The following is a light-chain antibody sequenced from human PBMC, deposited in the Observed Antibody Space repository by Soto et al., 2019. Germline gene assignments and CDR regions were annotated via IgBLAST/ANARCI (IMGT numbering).Light chain of an antibody. CDR1: QSVSSN. J-gene: IGKJ1*01. V-gene: IGKV3-15*01. CDR3: QQYNNWPRT. Sequence: EIVMTQSPATLSVSPGERATLSCRASQSVSSNLAWYQQKPGQAPRLLIYGASTRATGIPARFSGSGSGTESTLTISNLQSEDFAAYYCQQYNNWPRTFGQGTKVEIK. CDR2: GAS.